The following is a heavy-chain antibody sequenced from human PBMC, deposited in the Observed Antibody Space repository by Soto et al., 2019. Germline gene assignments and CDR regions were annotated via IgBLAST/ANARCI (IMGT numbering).Heavy chain of an antibody. Sequence: QVQLVQSGAEVKKPGASVKVSCKASGYTFTSYAMHWVRQAPGQRLEWMGWINAGNGNTKYSQKFQGRVTITRDTSASTAYMELSSLRSEDTAVYYCARDYSRITIFGVVNYFDYWGQGTLVTVSS. D-gene: IGHD3-3*01. CDR1: GYTFTSYA. V-gene: IGHV1-3*01. J-gene: IGHJ4*02. CDR2: INAGNGNT. CDR3: ARDYSRITIFGVVNYFDY.